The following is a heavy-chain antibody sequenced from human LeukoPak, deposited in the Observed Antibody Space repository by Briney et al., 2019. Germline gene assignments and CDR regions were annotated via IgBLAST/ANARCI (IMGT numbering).Heavy chain of an antibody. CDR2: INGDSSAI. CDR1: GFTFNSRP. J-gene: IGHJ4*02. D-gene: IGHD4-17*01. V-gene: IGHV3-48*02. CDR3: ARANGDWGFDY. Sequence: GGSLRLSCAASGFTFNSRPMNWVRQAPGKGLEGVSYINGDSSAIYHADSVKGRFTMSRDNAKNSVFLQMNSLRDEDTAVYYCARANGDWGFDYWGQGTLVTVSS.